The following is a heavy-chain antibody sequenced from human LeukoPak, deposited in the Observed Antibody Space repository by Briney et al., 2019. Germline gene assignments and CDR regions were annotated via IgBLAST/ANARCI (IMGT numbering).Heavy chain of an antibody. CDR3: VRGNYDNRGYSNAFDI. V-gene: IGHV4-59*01. CDR1: GASISSSY. Sequence: PSETLSLTCTVSGASISSSYWSWIRQPPGKRLEWIGYIYYNGNTNSNPSLKSRVTISADTSKNRFSLKLSSVTAAHTAIHYCVRGNYDNRGYSNAFDIWGQGTMVTVSS. J-gene: IGHJ3*02. CDR2: IYYNGNT. D-gene: IGHD3-22*01.